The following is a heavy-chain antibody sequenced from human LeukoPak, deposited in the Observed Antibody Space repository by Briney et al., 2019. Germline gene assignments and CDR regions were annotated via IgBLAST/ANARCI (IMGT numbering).Heavy chain of an antibody. J-gene: IGHJ3*02. CDR2: IFPGDSDT. V-gene: IGHV5-51*01. CDR1: GNSITTYW. D-gene: IGHD3-16*01. CDR3: ATYFAGAETFDI. Sequence: GESLKISCMASGNSITTYWIGWVRQQPGKGLEWMGLIFPGDSDTKYSPSFQGQVTISADKSISTAYLQWSSLKASDTAMYYCATYFAGAETFDIWGQGTMVTVSS.